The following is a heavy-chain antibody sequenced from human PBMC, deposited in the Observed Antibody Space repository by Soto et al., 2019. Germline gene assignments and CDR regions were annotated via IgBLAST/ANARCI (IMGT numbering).Heavy chain of an antibody. CDR3: AKDRGYPRDYFHY. Sequence: EVQLLESGGGLVQPGGSVSLSCAASGFTLNNYGMSWVRQAPGKGLEWVSAISPNGQGIYYADSVKGRFIISKDNSKNTVFLHMDSLTADDTAVYYCAKDRGYPRDYFHYWGQGTLVTVSS. CDR1: GFTLNNYG. J-gene: IGHJ4*02. D-gene: IGHD6-13*01. CDR2: ISPNGQGI. V-gene: IGHV3-23*01.